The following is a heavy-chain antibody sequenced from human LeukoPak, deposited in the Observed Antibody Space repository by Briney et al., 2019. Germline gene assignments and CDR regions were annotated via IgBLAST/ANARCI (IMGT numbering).Heavy chain of an antibody. CDR2: IKQDGSEK. J-gene: IGHJ3*02. CDR1: GFTFSSYW. CDR3: ARAIPSLLWFGELDAFDI. V-gene: IGHV3-7*01. Sequence: GGSLRLSCAASGFTFSSYWMSWVRQAPGKGLEWVANIKQDGSEKYYVDSVKGRFTISRENAKNSLYLQMNSLRAGDTAVYYCARAIPSLLWFGELDAFDIWGQGTMVTVSS. D-gene: IGHD3-10*01.